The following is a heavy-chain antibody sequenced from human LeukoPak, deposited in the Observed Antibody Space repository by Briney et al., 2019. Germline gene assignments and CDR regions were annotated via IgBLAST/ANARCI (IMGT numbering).Heavy chain of an antibody. CDR3: ARDGVATIGSEDAFDI. V-gene: IGHV4-38-2*02. CDR1: GYSISSGYY. Sequence: SETLSLTCTVSGYSISSGYYWGWIRQPPGKGLEWIGSIYHSGSTYYNPSLKSRVTISVDTSKNQFSLKLSSVTAADTAVYYCARDGVATIGSEDAFDIWGQGTMVTVSS. D-gene: IGHD5-12*01. J-gene: IGHJ3*02. CDR2: IYHSGST.